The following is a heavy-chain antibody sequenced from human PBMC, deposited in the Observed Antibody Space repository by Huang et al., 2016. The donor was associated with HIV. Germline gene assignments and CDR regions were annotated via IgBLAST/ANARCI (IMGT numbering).Heavy chain of an antibody. CDR3: VRAKEKGYDFWSGYRY. D-gene: IGHD3-3*01. Sequence: EVELAESGVGSVRPGQSLRLSCVGSGFIFSDYWRHWVRKIPGKVLMGVERIERDGSSTSYADSVKGRFTIYRDNAKNTVYLQMSSLRVDDTAVYYCVRAKEKGYDFWSGYRYWGQGVQVTVSS. CDR2: IERDGSST. J-gene: IGHJ4*01. V-gene: IGHV3-74*02. CDR1: GFIFSDYW.